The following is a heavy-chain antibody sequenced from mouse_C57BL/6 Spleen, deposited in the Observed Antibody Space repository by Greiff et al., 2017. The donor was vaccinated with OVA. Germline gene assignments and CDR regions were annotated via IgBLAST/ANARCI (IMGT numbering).Heavy chain of an antibody. V-gene: IGHV7-3*01. CDR3: ARGYFDV. J-gene: IGHJ1*03. Sequence: EVMLVESGGGLVQPGGSLSLSCAASGFTFTDYYMSWVRQPPGKGLEWLGAIRNKANGYTTEYSASVKGRFIISRDNSQSILYLQLNAVIVEDSATYHCARGYFDVWGTGTTVTVSS. CDR1: GFTFTDYY. CDR2: IRNKANGYTT.